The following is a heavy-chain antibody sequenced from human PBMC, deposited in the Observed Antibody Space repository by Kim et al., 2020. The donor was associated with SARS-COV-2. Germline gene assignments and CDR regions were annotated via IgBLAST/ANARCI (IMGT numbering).Heavy chain of an antibody. J-gene: IGHJ4*02. D-gene: IGHD5-18*01. V-gene: IGHV1-18*01. CDR3: ARDFDGYSILVY. Sequence: AKRLQGRFTITTDTSTSTAYMELRSLRSDDTAVYYCARDFDGYSILVYWGQGTLVTVSS.